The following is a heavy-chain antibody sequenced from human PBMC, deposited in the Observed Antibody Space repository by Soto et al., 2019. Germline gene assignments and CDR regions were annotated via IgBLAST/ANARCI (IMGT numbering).Heavy chain of an antibody. J-gene: IGHJ3*02. V-gene: IGHV1-18*01. CDR3: ARGTRFDAFDI. CDR2: ISADKGNT. CDR1: GYIFTTYG. Sequence: ASVKVSCKASGYIFTTYGIGWVRQAPGQGLEWMGWISADKGNTDYAQKFQDRVTMTTDISTNTAYMELRSLRSDDTAVYYCARGTRFDAFDIWGQGTMVTVPS. D-gene: IGHD1-1*01.